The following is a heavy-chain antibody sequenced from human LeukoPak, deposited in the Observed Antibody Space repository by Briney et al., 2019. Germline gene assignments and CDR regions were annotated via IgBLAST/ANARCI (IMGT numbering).Heavy chain of an antibody. CDR2: ISSSGDII. CDR1: GFSFSQYY. V-gene: IGHV3-11*01. Sequence: GGSLRLSCIASGFSFSQYYMSWIRQAPGKGPEWISDISSSGDIIFYGGSVGGRFTISRDNSKNSLYLQMDSLRAEDTAVYYCAREIVAGTFDYWGQETLLTVAS. J-gene: IGHJ4*02. CDR3: AREIVAGTFDY. D-gene: IGHD6-19*01.